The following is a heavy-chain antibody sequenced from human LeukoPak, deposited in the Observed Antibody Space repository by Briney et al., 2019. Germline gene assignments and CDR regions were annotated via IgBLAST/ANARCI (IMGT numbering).Heavy chain of an antibody. CDR1: GGSISSYY. Sequence: SETLSLTCTVSGGSISSYYWSWIRQPPGKGLEWIGYIYYSGSTNYNPSLKSRVTISVDTSKNQFSLKLSSVTAADTAVYYCARDGYYDSSGYLYYYYYMDVWGKGTTVTVSS. CDR3: ARDGYYDSSGYLYYYYYMDV. J-gene: IGHJ6*03. D-gene: IGHD3-22*01. CDR2: IYYSGST. V-gene: IGHV4-59*01.